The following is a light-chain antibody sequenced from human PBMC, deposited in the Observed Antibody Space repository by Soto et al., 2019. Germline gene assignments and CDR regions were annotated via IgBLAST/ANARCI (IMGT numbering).Light chain of an antibody. Sequence: VMTQSPATLSVSPGERATLSCRASQSVSSSLAWYQQKPGQAPRLLFYGASTRATGIPARFSGSGSGTDFTLTISSLQSEDFAVYYCQQSNNWPYTFGQGTKLEIK. V-gene: IGKV3-15*01. CDR2: GAS. CDR3: QQSNNWPYT. J-gene: IGKJ2*01. CDR1: QSVSSS.